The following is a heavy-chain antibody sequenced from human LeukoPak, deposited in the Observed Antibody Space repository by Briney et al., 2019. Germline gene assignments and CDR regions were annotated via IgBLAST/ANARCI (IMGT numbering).Heavy chain of an antibody. D-gene: IGHD3-9*01. CDR3: ARVPSADILTGYYAYYYYYMDV. V-gene: IGHV1-18*01. CDR2: ISAYKGNT. J-gene: IGHJ6*03. CDR1: GYTFTSYG. Sequence: GASVKVSCKASGYTFTSYGISWVRQAPGQGLEWMGWISAYKGNTNYAQKLQGRVTMTTDTSTSTAYMELRSLRSDDTAVYYCARVPSADILTGYYAYYYYYMDVWGKGTTVTVSS.